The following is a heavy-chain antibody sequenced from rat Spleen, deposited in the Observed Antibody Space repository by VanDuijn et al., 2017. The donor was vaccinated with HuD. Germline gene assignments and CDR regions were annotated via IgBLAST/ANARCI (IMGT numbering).Heavy chain of an antibody. CDR3: ARADSGTGFAH. D-gene: IGHD4-3*01. CDR2: ITNAGGPI. Sequence: EVQLVESGRGLVQPGRSLKLSCAASGFTFSDYGVAWVRQAPGKGLECIASITNAGGPIYYTDAVRGRFAISRANARSTLYLQIFSLRSEETATYSCARADSGTGFAHWGHGTLVTVSS. J-gene: IGHJ3*01. CDR1: GFTFSDYG. V-gene: IGHV5-29*01.